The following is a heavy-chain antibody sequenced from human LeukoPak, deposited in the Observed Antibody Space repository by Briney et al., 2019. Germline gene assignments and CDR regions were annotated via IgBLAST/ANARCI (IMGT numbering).Heavy chain of an antibody. D-gene: IGHD3-10*01. V-gene: IGHV3-48*04. Sequence: GGSLRLSCAASGFTFSTHNMNWVRQAPGRGLEWVSYISFSSSMIYYADSVKGRFTISRDNAKNSLYLQMNSLRAEDTAVYYCARERYYYTSWGQGTLVTVSS. CDR1: GFTFSTHN. CDR2: ISFSSSMI. CDR3: ARERYYYTS. J-gene: IGHJ4*02.